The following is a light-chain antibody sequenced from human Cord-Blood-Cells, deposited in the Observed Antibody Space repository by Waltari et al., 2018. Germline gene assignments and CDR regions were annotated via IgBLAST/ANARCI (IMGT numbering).Light chain of an antibody. CDR3: SSYTSSSIYV. CDR1: SSDVGGYNY. CDR2: EVS. Sequence: QSALTQPASVCGSPGQSITISCTGTSSDVGGYNYVSWYQQHPGKAPKLMIYEVSNRPSGVSNRFSGSKSGNTASLTISGLQAEDEADYYCSSYTSSSIYVFGTGTKVTVL. V-gene: IGLV2-14*01. J-gene: IGLJ1*01.